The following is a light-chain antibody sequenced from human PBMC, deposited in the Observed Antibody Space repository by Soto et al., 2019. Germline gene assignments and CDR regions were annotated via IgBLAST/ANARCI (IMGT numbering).Light chain of an antibody. CDR1: QSINNY. Sequence: DIQMTQSPSSLSASLGDIVTITCRSSQSINNYLSWYQQKPGKAPNLLIFGASTLQSGVPSRFSGSGSGTDFTLTISSLQPEDFATYYCLQSYRTPLTFGGGTKVDIK. J-gene: IGKJ4*01. CDR2: GAS. CDR3: LQSYRTPLT. V-gene: IGKV1-39*01.